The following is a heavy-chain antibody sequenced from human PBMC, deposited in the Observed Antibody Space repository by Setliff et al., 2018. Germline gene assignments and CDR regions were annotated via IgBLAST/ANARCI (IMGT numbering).Heavy chain of an antibody. J-gene: IGHJ6*03. V-gene: IGHV1-69*05. Sequence: GASVKVSCKASGGTSSSYGISWVRQAPGQGLEWMGGTIPIFGTADYAQKFRGRVTIITDESTSTAFMQLSSLRSEDTAVYYCVREGVDSRSSTDYRYYMDVWGKGTTVTVSS. CDR1: GGTSSSYG. CDR2: TIPIFGTA. CDR3: VREGVDSRSSTDYRYYMDV. D-gene: IGHD3-22*01.